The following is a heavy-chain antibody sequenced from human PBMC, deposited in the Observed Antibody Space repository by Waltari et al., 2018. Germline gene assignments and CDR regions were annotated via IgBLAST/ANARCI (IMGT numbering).Heavy chain of an antibody. CDR2: INQSGST. J-gene: IGHJ4*02. CDR3: ARGVSHNGSRYLYFDY. Sequence: QVQLQQWGAGLLKPSETLSLTCAVYGGSFSGYYWSWIRQPPGKGLEWIGEINQSGSTNYNPSLKSRVTISVDTSKNQFSLKLSSVTAADTAVYYCARGVSHNGSRYLYFDYWGQGTLVTVSS. D-gene: IGHD3-10*01. CDR1: GGSFSGYY. V-gene: IGHV4-34*01.